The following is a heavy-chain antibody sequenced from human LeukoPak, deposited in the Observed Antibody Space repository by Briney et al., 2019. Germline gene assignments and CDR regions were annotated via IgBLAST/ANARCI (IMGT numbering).Heavy chain of an antibody. CDR2: ISAYNGKT. Sequence: GASVRVSCKASGYTFINYGFSWVRQAPGQGLEWMGWISAYNGKTNYAQKLQGRVTMTTDTSTSTAYMELSSLRSDDTAVYYCARDLVAVTMVRGVIITLSTMAGNAFDIWGQGTMVTVSS. D-gene: IGHD3-10*01. V-gene: IGHV1-18*04. CDR3: ARDLVAVTMVRGVIITLSTMAGNAFDI. J-gene: IGHJ3*02. CDR1: GYTFINYG.